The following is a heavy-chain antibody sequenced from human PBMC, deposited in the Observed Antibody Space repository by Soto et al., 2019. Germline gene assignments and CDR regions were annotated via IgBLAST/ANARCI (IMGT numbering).Heavy chain of an antibody. V-gene: IGHV4-30-2*01. CDR1: GGFTSTGRYS. CDR2: IYHSGST. CDR3: ARIPSF. J-gene: IGHJ4*02. D-gene: IGHD2-21*01. Sequence: SETLSPTWAGSGGFTSTGRYSWSWIRQPPGKGLEWIGYIYHSGSTYYNPSLKSRVTISVDRSKNQFSLKLSSVTAADTAVYYCARIPSFWGQGTLVTVSS.